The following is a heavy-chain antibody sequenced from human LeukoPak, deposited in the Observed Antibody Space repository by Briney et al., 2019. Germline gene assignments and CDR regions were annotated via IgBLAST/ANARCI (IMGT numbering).Heavy chain of an antibody. Sequence: GGSLRLSCAASGFTVSSNYMSWVRQAPGKGLEWVSGINWNGGSTGYADSVKGRFTISRDNAKNSLYLQMNSLRAEDTALYYCARISGSSMRFGYWGQGTLVTVSS. CDR1: GFTVSSNY. CDR3: ARISGSSMRFGY. D-gene: IGHD1-26*01. CDR2: INWNGGST. J-gene: IGHJ4*02. V-gene: IGHV3-20*04.